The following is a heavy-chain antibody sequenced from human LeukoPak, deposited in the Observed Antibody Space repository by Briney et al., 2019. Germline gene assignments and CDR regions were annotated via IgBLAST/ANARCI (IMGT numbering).Heavy chain of an antibody. CDR1: GFTFSSYA. CDR2: VSDSGGST. CDR3: AKDWDRSGGYYFDS. J-gene: IGHJ4*02. Sequence: GGSLRLSCAASGFTFSSYAMSWVRQAPGKGLEWVSTVSDSGGSTYYAVSVKGRFTISRDNPKNTLYLQMNSLRAEDRAVYYCAKDWDRSGGYYFDSWGQGTPVTVSS. V-gene: IGHV3-23*01. D-gene: IGHD1-26*01.